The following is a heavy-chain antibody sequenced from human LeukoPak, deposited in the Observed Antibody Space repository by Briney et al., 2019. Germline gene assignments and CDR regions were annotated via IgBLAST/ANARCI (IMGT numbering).Heavy chain of an antibody. CDR3: ARDSAGNDY. J-gene: IGHJ4*02. CDR1: GFTFSTYW. D-gene: IGHD6-13*01. Sequence: GGSLRLSCVASGFTFSTYWMSWVRQAPGKGLEWVANIKEDGSEEYYVDSLEGRFTISRDNAKNSLYLQMNSLRAEDTAMYYCARDSAGNDYWGQGTLVTVSS. CDR2: IKEDGSEE. V-gene: IGHV3-7*01.